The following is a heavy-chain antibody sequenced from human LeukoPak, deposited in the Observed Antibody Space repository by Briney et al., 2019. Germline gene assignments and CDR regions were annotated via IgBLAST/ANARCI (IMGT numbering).Heavy chain of an antibody. CDR2: ISSNGDNT. Sequence: GGSRRLSCSVSGFTFSTYVMHWVRQAPGKGLEYVSAISSNGDNTYYADSVKGRFTISRDNSKNTLYLQMSSLRADDTAVYYCVRGTGYWGQGTLVTVSS. CDR1: GFTFSTYV. J-gene: IGHJ4*02. CDR3: VRGTGY. V-gene: IGHV3-64D*06.